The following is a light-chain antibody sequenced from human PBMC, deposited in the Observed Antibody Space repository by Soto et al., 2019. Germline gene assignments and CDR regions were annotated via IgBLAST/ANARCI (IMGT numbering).Light chain of an antibody. CDR2: GAS. Sequence: ETVLTQSPGTLSLSPGERATLSCRASQSVSSNYLAWYQHIPGQAPRLLIYGASTRATGIPDRFSGSGSGTDFTLTISRLEPEDFAVYYCQQFDRSLPSWTFGQGTKAE. CDR3: QQFDRSLPSWT. CDR1: QSVSSNY. J-gene: IGKJ1*01. V-gene: IGKV3-20*01.